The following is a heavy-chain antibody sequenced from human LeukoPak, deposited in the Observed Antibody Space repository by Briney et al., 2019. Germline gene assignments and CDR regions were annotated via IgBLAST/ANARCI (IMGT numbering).Heavy chain of an antibody. CDR1: GFTFSIYA. V-gene: IGHV3-23*01. CDR2: ISGGGDST. J-gene: IGHJ2*01. CDR3: ARVVPYFDL. Sequence: GGSLRLSCAASGFTFSIYAMGGVRQAPGQGLEWVSVISGGGDSTYYADSVKGRSTISRDNSKNTLYLEMNILRAEDTAVCYCARVVPYFDLWGRGTLVTVSS.